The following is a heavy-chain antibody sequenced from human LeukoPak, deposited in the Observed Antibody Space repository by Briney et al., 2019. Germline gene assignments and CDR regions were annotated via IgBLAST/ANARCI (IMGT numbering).Heavy chain of an antibody. Sequence: PGGSLRLSCAASGFSFSTYSMNWVRQAPGKGLEWVSYISSSSSPTYSADSVKGRFTISRDNAKNSLYLQMNSLRAEDTALYYCAREGQINYYYMDVWGKGTTVTVSS. CDR3: AREGQINYYYMDV. V-gene: IGHV3-48*04. CDR1: GFSFSTYS. CDR2: ISSSSSPT. J-gene: IGHJ6*03.